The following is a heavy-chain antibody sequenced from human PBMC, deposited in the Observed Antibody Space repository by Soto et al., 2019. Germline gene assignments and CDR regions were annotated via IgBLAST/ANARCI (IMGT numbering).Heavy chain of an antibody. Sequence: EVQLLESGGDLVQPGGSLRLSCAASGFSFSTSSMAWVRQPPGKGLEWVSAISPSASDTLYADSVKGPFTISRDNSQNTLFLQLTRLRADDTAGYYFAKGGYTSAYEWGQGALVTVSS. CDR2: ISPSASDT. CDR3: AKGGYTSAYE. CDR1: GFSFSTSS. V-gene: IGHV3-23*01. D-gene: IGHD5-18*01. J-gene: IGHJ4*02.